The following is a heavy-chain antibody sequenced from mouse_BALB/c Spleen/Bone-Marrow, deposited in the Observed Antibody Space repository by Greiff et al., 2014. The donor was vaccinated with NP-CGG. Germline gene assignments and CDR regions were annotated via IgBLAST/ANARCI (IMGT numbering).Heavy chain of an antibody. Sequence: VQLKESGGGLGQPGGSLRLSCTTSWVTFIDHYMSWGRPPPGKGLEWLGFIRNKAYGYTTEYSASVKGRFTISRDNSQSILYLQMNTLRAEDSATYYCARFPMDYWGQGTSVTVSS. V-gene: IGHV7-3*02. CDR3: ARFPMDY. J-gene: IGHJ4*01. CDR1: WVTFIDHY. CDR2: IRNKAYGYTT.